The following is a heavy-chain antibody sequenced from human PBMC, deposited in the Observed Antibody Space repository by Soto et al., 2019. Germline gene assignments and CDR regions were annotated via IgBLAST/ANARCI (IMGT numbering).Heavy chain of an antibody. D-gene: IGHD6-19*01. V-gene: IGHV3-49*03. CDR2: IRRKAYGGTS. CDR3: TTYSSGWYGYFQH. Sequence: GGSLRLSCTASGFTFGDYAMSWFRQAPGKGLEWVGFIRRKAYGGTSEYAASVKGRFTISRDDSISMAYLQMNSLKTEYTAVYYCTTYSSGWYGYFQHWGQGTLVTVSS. J-gene: IGHJ1*01. CDR1: GFTFGDYA.